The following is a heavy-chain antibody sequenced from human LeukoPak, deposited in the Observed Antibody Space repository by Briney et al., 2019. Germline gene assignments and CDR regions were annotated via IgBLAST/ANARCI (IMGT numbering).Heavy chain of an antibody. D-gene: IGHD1-26*01. CDR2: IIPIFGKA. CDR3: GRGWPQKLIVETPNNF. V-gene: IGHV1-69*13. CDR1: GYTFTSYG. J-gene: IGHJ4*02. Sequence: GASVKVSCKASGYTFTSYGISWVRQAPGQGLEWMGGIIPIFGKAKYAQRFQGRVTITADESTRTAYMELSSLRSEDTAVYYCGRGWPQKLIVETPNNFGGRGPLVGVPS.